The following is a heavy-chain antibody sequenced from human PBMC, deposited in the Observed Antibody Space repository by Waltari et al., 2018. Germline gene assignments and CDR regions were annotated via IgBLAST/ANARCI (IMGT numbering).Heavy chain of an antibody. D-gene: IGHD1-7*01. V-gene: IGHV3-66*02. CDR3: ARGYNWNYVGAFDI. Sequence: EVQLVESGGGLVQPGGSLRLSCAASGFTVSSNYMSWVRQAPGKGREWVSVIYSGGSTYYADSVKGRFTISRDNSKNTLYLQMNSLRAEDTAVYYCARGYNWNYVGAFDIWGQGTMVTVSS. CDR1: GFTVSSNY. J-gene: IGHJ3*02. CDR2: IYSGGST.